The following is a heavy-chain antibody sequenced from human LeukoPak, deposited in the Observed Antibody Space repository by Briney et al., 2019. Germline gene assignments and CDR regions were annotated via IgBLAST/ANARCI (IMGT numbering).Heavy chain of an antibody. CDR1: GGSISSYY. J-gene: IGHJ5*02. D-gene: IGHD3-9*01. CDR2: IYYSGST. CDR3: ARGDILTGCYFHNWFDP. Sequence: PSETLSLTCTVSGGSISSYYWSWIRQPPGKGLEWIGYIYYSGSTNYNPSLKSRVTISVDTSKNQFSLKLSSVTAADTAVYYCARGDILTGCYFHNWFDPWGQGTLVTVSS. V-gene: IGHV4-59*01.